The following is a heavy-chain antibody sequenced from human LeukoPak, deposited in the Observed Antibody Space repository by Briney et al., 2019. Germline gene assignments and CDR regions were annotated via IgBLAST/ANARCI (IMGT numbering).Heavy chain of an antibody. CDR1: GYSLTSYW. CDR3: AREASSGWYFDY. J-gene: IGHJ4*02. Sequence: GESLKISCKGSGYSLTSYWIGRVRQMPGKGLEWVGIIYPGDSDTRYSPSFQGQVNISADKSISTAYLQWSSLKASDTAMYYCAREASSGWYFDYWGQGTLVTVSS. CDR2: IYPGDSDT. D-gene: IGHD6-19*01. V-gene: IGHV5-51*01.